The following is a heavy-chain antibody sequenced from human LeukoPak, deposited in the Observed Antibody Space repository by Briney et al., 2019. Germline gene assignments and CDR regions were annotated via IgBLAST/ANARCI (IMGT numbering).Heavy chain of an antibody. V-gene: IGHV3-23*01. J-gene: IGHJ4*02. CDR2: ISGSGGST. CDR1: GFTFSSYA. D-gene: IGHD2-15*01. Sequence: QPGGSLRLSCAASGFTFSSYAMSCVRQAPGKGLEWVSAISGSGGSTYYAHSVKGRFTISRDNSKNTLYLQMNSLRAEDTAVYYCAKSGRRGYCSGGSRCSGNYFDYWGQGTLVTVSS. CDR3: AKSGRRGYCSGGSRCSGNYFDY.